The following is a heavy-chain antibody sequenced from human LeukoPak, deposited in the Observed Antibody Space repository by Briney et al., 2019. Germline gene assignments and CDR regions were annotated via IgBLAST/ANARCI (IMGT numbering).Heavy chain of an antibody. J-gene: IGHJ4*02. CDR3: ARALAYYYESSGHFDY. Sequence: GGSLRLSCAASGFTFSSYEMNWVRQAPGKGLEWVSYISSSGITIYYADSVKGRFTISRDNAQNSLYLQMNSLRAEDTAVYYCARALAYYYESSGHFDYWGQGTLVTVSS. D-gene: IGHD3-22*01. V-gene: IGHV3-48*03. CDR2: ISSSGITI. CDR1: GFTFSSYE.